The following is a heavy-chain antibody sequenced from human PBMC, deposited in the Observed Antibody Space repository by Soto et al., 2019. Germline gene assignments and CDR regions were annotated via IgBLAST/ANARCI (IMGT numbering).Heavy chain of an antibody. J-gene: IGHJ6*02. D-gene: IGHD6-19*01. V-gene: IGHV4-39*01. CDR3: ARQNTVAGIHYYYGMDV. CDR2: VYYSGST. CDR1: GGSISSSSHY. Sequence: SETLSLTCTVSGGSISSSSHYWGWIRQPPGEGLEWIGSVYYSGSTYYNPSLKSRVSILVDTSRNQFSLKLSSVSAADTAVYYCARQNTVAGIHYYYGMDVWGQGTTVTVSS.